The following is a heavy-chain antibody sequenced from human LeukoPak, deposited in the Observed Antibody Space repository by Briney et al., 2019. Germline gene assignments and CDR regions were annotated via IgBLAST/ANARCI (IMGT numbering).Heavy chain of an antibody. V-gene: IGHV4-59*01. J-gene: IGHJ4*02. D-gene: IGHD6-13*01. CDR1: GGSISNYY. CDR3: ARAMAAAAGLNFDY. CDR2: IYYSGST. Sequence: SETLSLTCTVSGGSISNYYWSWIRQPPGKGLEWIGYIYYSGSTNYNPSLKSRVTISVDSSKNQFSLKLGSVTAADTAVYYCARAMAAAAGLNFDYWGQGTLVTVSS.